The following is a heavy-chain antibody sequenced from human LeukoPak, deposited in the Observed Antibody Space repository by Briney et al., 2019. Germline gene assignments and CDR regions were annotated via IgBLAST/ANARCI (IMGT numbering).Heavy chain of an antibody. V-gene: IGHV4-31*03. CDR2: IYYSTST. D-gene: IGHD2-15*01. J-gene: IGHJ5*02. CDR1: GGASSAGYY. Sequence: SQTLSLTCTVSGGASSAGYYCSWIRQHPGKGLEWIGYIYYSTSTYYNPSLKSRVTISVDTSKNQFSLKLNSVTAADTAVYYCAGAALGYCRGGSCYPGWFDPWGQGTVVTVSS. CDR3: AGAALGYCRGGSCYPGWFDP.